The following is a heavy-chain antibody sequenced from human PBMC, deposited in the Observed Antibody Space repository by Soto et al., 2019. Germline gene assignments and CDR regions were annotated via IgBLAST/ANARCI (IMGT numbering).Heavy chain of an antibody. D-gene: IGHD3-22*01. CDR1: GYTFTSYG. V-gene: IGHV1-18*04. CDR3: ARSPPHYDSSGYLRY. CDR2: ISAYNGNT. Sequence: ASVKVSCKASGYTFTSYGISWVRQAPGQGLEWMGWISAYNGNTNYAQKLRGRVTMTTDTSTSTAYMELRSLRSDDTAVYYCARSPPHYDSSGYLRYWGQGTLVTVSS. J-gene: IGHJ4*02.